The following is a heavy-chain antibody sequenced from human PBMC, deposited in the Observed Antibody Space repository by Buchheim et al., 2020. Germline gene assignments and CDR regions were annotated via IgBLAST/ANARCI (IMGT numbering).Heavy chain of an antibody. J-gene: IGHJ4*02. Sequence: QVQMVESGGGVVQPGRSLRLSCSASGFMFSLYAFHWVRQAPGKGLEWVAVISNTGNIQYYADSVKGRFTISRDNAKNSLYLQMNSLRAEDTAVYYCARWAGTIDYWGQGTL. V-gene: IGHV3-30-3*01. CDR3: ARWAGTIDY. CDR1: GFMFSLYA. CDR2: ISNTGNIQ. D-gene: IGHD6-19*01.